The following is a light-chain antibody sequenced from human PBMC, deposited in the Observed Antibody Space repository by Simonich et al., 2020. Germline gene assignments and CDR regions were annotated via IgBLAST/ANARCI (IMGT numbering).Light chain of an antibody. CDR1: QSVLYSSNNTNY. CDR3: QQYYSTPWT. Sequence: DIVMTQSPDSLAVSLGERATINCKSSQSVLYSSNNTNYLAWYQQKPGQPPKLLIYWAATQESGVPDRFSGSGSGTDFTLTISSLQAEDVAVYYCQQYYSTPWTFGQGTKVEIK. CDR2: WAA. V-gene: IGKV4-1*01. J-gene: IGKJ1*01.